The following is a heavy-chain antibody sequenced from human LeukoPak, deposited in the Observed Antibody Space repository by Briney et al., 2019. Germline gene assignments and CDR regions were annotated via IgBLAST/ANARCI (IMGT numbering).Heavy chain of an antibody. CDR2: INHSGST. Sequence: SETLSLTCTVSGGSISGYYWSWIRQPPGKGLEWIGEINHSGSTNYNPSLKSRVTISADTSKNQFSLKVSSVTAADTAVYYCARGEVYYGEVMYYWGQGTLVTVSS. CDR1: GGSISGYY. D-gene: IGHD4-17*01. J-gene: IGHJ4*02. V-gene: IGHV4-34*01. CDR3: ARGEVYYGEVMYY.